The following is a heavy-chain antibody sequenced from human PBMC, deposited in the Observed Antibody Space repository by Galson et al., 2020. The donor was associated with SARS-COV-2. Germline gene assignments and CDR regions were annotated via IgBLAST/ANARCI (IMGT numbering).Heavy chain of an antibody. D-gene: IGHD6-19*01. Sequence: TLSLTCTVSGDSISIGGYYYNWIRQHPGKGLEWIGYIYYTGSTSYNPSLKSRLSISVDTSKNQFSLNLSSLTAADTAVYYCARLSSSSGYWGQGTLVTVSS. J-gene: IGHJ4*02. CDR1: GDSISIGGYY. V-gene: IGHV4-31*03. CDR3: ARLSSSSGY. CDR2: IYYTGST.